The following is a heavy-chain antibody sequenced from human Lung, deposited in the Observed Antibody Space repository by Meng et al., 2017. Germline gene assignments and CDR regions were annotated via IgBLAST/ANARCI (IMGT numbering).Heavy chain of an antibody. J-gene: IGHJ4*02. CDR3: ARDEDISAAGKLFGDY. D-gene: IGHD6-13*01. V-gene: IGHV1-2*06. CDR1: GYNFPDYG. CDR2: IDPKSGDT. Sequence: QVQVVESGAAGKKPGASVKVSCKPSGYNFPDYGLHWVRRAPGQGLEWMGRIDPKSGDTHYAQRFQGRVTMTGDTSISTAYMELSGLRSDDTAMYYCARDEDISAAGKLFGDYWGQGTLVTVSS.